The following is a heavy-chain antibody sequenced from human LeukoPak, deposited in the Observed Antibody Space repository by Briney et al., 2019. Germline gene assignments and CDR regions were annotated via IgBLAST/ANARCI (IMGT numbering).Heavy chain of an antibody. V-gene: IGHV4-61*02. CDR1: GGSISSGSYY. J-gene: IGHJ4*02. CDR3: ARETVDFWSGPIDY. Sequence: SETLSLTCTVSGGSISSGSYYWSWIRQPAGKGLEWIGRIYTSGSTSYNPSLKSRVTISVDTSKNQFSLKLSSVTAADTAVYYCARETVDFWSGPIDYWGQGTLVTVSS. CDR2: IYTSGST. D-gene: IGHD3-3*01.